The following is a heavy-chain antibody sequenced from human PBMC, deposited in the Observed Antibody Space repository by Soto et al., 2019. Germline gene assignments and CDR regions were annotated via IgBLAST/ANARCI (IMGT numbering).Heavy chain of an antibody. Sequence: QVQLQESGPGLVKPSQTLSLTCTVSGGSISGGHYYWSWIRQPPGKGLEWIAYIYYSGRTYYNPSLKSRVTMSVDTSKNQFSLKLSSVTAADTAVYYRVSDRWGGEPFYYGMDVWGQATTVTVSS. D-gene: IGHD2-21*01. CDR3: VSDRWGGEPFYYGMDV. CDR2: IYYSGRT. V-gene: IGHV4-30-4*01. CDR1: GGSISGGHYY. J-gene: IGHJ6*02.